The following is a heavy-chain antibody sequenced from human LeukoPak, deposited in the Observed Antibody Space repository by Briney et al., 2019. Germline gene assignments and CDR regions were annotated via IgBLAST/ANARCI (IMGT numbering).Heavy chain of an antibody. CDR1: GYTFSDHY. CDR2: ISGSGGST. CDR3: AKTVDDFWSGTNWFDP. Sequence: GGSLRLSCAVSGYTFSDHYIDWVRQAPGKGLEWVSAISGSGGSTYYADSVKGRFTISRDNSKNTLYLQMNSLRAEDTAVYYCAKTVDDFWSGTNWFDPWGQGTLVTVSS. V-gene: IGHV3-23*01. D-gene: IGHD3-3*01. J-gene: IGHJ5*02.